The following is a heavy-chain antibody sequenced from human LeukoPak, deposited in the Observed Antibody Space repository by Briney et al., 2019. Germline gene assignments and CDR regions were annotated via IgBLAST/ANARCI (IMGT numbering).Heavy chain of an antibody. J-gene: IGHJ4*02. V-gene: IGHV4-34*01. D-gene: IGHD5-24*01. CDR2: INHSGST. CDR3: ARRLGGDGYRD. CDR1: GGSFSXXX. Sequence: XVYGGSFSXXXXSWIRXPPGXXXEXIGEINHSGSTNYNPSLKSRVTISVDTSKNQFSLKLSSVTAADTAVYYCARRLGGDGYRDWGQGTLVTVSS.